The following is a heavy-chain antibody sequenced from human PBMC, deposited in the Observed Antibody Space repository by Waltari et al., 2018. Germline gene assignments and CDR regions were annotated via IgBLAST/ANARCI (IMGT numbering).Heavy chain of an antibody. D-gene: IGHD3-3*01. CDR1: GFTFSSYA. CDR3: AKSDRATIFGVVIIGDAFDI. CDR2: ISGSGGST. J-gene: IGHJ3*02. V-gene: IGHV3-23*01. Sequence: EVQLLESGGGLVQPGGSLRLSCAASGFTFSSYAMSWVRQAPGKGLGWVSAISGSGGSTYYADSVKGRFTISGDNSKNTLYLQMNSLRAEDTAVYYCAKSDRATIFGVVIIGDAFDIWGQGTMVTVSS.